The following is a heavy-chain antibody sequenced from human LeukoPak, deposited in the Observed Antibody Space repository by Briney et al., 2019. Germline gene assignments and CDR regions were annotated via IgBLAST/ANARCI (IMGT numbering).Heavy chain of an antibody. V-gene: IGHV2-5*02. CDR1: GFSLSTTGVA. Sequence: SGPTLVKPTQTLTLTCTFSGFSLSTTGVAVGWIRQPPGKALERLALIYWDDDKRYSPSLKSRLTITKDTSKNQVVLTMTNMDPVDTATYYCAPLKGDIVVDSHWGQGTLVTVSS. CDR3: APLKGDIVVDSH. D-gene: IGHD3-22*01. J-gene: IGHJ4*02. CDR2: IYWDDDK.